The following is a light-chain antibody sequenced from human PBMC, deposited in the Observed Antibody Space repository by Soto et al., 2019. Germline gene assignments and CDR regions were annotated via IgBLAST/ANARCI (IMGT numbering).Light chain of an antibody. Sequence: QSVLTQPPSASGTPGQTVTISCSGGWYNIGKNLGYWYQQFPGTAPKLLIYMTNQRPSGFPDRFSGSKSGSSASLAVSGLRSEDEAVYYCAAWDDSLRAWVFGGGPKLTVL. CDR3: AAWDDSLRAWV. CDR1: WYNIGKNL. J-gene: IGLJ3*02. CDR2: MTN. V-gene: IGLV1-47*01.